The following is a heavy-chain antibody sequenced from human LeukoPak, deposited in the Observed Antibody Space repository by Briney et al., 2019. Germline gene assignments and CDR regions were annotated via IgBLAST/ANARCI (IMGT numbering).Heavy chain of an antibody. CDR2: IYYSGST. Sequence: SETLSLTCTVSGGSISSYYWSWIRQPPGKGLEWIGYIYYSGSTNYNPSLKSRVTISVDTPKNQFSLKLSSVTAADTAVYYCAREGYCSSTSCLGYFQHWGQGTLVTVSS. CDR1: GGSISSYY. J-gene: IGHJ1*01. D-gene: IGHD2-2*01. V-gene: IGHV4-59*01. CDR3: AREGYCSSTSCLGYFQH.